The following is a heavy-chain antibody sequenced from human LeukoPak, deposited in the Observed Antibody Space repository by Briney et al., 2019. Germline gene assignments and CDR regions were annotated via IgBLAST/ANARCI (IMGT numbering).Heavy chain of an antibody. J-gene: IGHJ3*02. CDR3: ARVIYCSSTTCPAVDAFDI. CDR1: GGSFSGYY. V-gene: IGHV4-34*01. Sequence: KPSGTLSLTCAVYGGSFSGYYWSWIRQPPGKGLEWIGEINHSGSTNYNPSLKSRVTISVDTSKNQFSLKLSSVTAADTAVYYCARVIYCSSTTCPAVDAFDIWGQGTMVTVSS. CDR2: INHSGST. D-gene: IGHD2-2*01.